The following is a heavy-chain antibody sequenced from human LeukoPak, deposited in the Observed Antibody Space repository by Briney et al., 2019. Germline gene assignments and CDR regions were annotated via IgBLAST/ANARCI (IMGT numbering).Heavy chain of an antibody. V-gene: IGHV3-30*03. CDR1: GFTFSDHY. Sequence: QPGGSLRLSCAASGFTFSDHYMHWVRQAPGKGLEWVAVVGYDGDIKHYSDSVKGRFTISKDFSKNSLNLQMNSLRGDDTAVYYCVRDKGLLAHFDFWGRGTLVTVSS. D-gene: IGHD2-15*01. CDR2: VGYDGDIK. CDR3: VRDKGLLAHFDF. J-gene: IGHJ2*01.